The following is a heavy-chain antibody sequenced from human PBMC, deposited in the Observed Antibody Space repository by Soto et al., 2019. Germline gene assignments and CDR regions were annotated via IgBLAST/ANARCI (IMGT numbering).Heavy chain of an antibody. J-gene: IGHJ4*02. CDR3: ARDKCGSVSCPGDY. V-gene: IGHV3-48*03. Sequence: GGSLRLSCAPSGFTFSSYEMIWVRQAPGKGLEWVSYISKSGNTRQYADSVKGRFTMSRDNAKNSLYLQMNSLRVEDTAVYYCARDKCGSVSCPGDYWGPGTLVTVSS. D-gene: IGHD2-21*01. CDR2: ISKSGNTR. CDR1: GFTFSSYE.